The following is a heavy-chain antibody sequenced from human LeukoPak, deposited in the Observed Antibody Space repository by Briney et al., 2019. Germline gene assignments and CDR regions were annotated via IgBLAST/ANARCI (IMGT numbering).Heavy chain of an antibody. CDR3: ARDRDDFWSGYGY. CDR1: GFTFSSYS. V-gene: IGHV3-48*01. J-gene: IGHJ4*02. D-gene: IGHD3-3*01. Sequence: GGSLRLSCAASGFTFSSYSMNWVRQAPGKGLEWVSYISSSSSTIYYADSVKGRFTISRDNAKNSLYLQMNSLRAEDTAVYYCARDRDDFWSGYGYWGQGTLVTVSS. CDR2: ISSSSSTI.